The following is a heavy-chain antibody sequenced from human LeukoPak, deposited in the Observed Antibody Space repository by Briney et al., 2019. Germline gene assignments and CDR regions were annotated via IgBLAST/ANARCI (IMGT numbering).Heavy chain of an antibody. CDR3: ASERPEEGEDNYYYGMDV. J-gene: IGHJ6*02. V-gene: IGHV3-7*01. CDR2: IKEDGSEK. CDR1: GVTFSSYW. Sequence: GGSLRLSCAASGVTFSSYWMSWVRQAPGKGLEWVANIKEDGSEKYYVDSVKGRFTISRDNAKNSLYLQMNSLRAEDTAVYYCASERPEEGEDNYYYGMDVWGQGTTVTVSS. D-gene: IGHD1-26*01.